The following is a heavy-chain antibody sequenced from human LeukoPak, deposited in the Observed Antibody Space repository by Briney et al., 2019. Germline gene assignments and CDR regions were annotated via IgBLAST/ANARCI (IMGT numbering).Heavy chain of an antibody. J-gene: IGHJ5*02. V-gene: IGHV4-34*01. D-gene: IGHD6-19*01. CDR3: ASIAVAAPRGFDP. CDR1: GGSFSGYY. CDR2: INHSGST. Sequence: PSETLSLTCAVYGGSFSGYYWSWIRQPPGKGLEWIGEINHSGSTNYNPSLKSRVTISVDTSKNQFSLKLSSVTAADTAVYYCASIAVAAPRGFDPWGQGTLVTVS.